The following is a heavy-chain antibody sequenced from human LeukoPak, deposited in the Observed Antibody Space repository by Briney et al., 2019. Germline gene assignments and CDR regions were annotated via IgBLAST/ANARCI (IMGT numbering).Heavy chain of an antibody. V-gene: IGHV4-39*07. CDR1: GGSISSSSYY. CDR2: IYYSGST. D-gene: IGHD3-10*01. J-gene: IGHJ4*02. Sequence: SETLSLTCTVSGGSISSSSYYWGWIRQPPGKGLEWIGSIYYSGSTYYNPSLKSRVTISVDTSKNQFSLKLSSVTAADTAVYYCARDPGWFGELVYWGQGTLVTVSS. CDR3: ARDPGWFGELVY.